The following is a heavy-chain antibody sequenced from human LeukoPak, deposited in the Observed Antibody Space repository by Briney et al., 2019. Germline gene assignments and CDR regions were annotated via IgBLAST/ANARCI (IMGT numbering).Heavy chain of an antibody. CDR3: ARGEYYYDSSGYYFDPFDY. Sequence: GASVKVSCKASGYTFTSYGISWVRQAPGQGLEWMGWISAYNGNTNYAQKLQGRVTMTTDTSTSTAYMELRSLRSDDTAVYYCARGEYYYDSSGYYFDPFDYWGQGTLVTVSS. CDR1: GYTFTSYG. J-gene: IGHJ4*02. CDR2: ISAYNGNT. D-gene: IGHD3-22*01. V-gene: IGHV1-18*01.